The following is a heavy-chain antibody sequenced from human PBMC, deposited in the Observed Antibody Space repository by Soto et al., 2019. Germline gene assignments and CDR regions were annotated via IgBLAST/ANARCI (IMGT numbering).Heavy chain of an antibody. D-gene: IGHD6-13*01. V-gene: IGHV1-69*01. J-gene: IGHJ6*02. CDR1: GGTFSSYA. CDR3: ATRKYSSSWYLGDYYGMDV. CDR2: IIPIFGTA. Sequence: QVQLVQSGAEVKKPGSSVKVSCKASGGTFSSYAISWVRQAPGQGLEWMGGIIPIFGTANYAQKFQGRVKITADDSTSTAYMELSSLRSEDTAVYYCATRKYSSSWYLGDYYGMDVWGQGTTVTVSS.